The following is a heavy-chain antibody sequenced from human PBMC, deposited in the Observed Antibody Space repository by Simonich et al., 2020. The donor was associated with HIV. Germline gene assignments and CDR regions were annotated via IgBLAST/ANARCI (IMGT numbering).Heavy chain of an antibody. J-gene: IGHJ6*03. D-gene: IGHD6-19*01. CDR1: GGSFSGYF. CDR2: INHGGGT. Sequence: QWGEGLLKPSETLSLTCAVYGGSFSGYFWTWIRQPPGKGLEWIGEINHGGGTNYNPSLKSRVTLSVATSKKPFSLKLSSVTAADTAVYSCARVAPPYIAVYRKYYYMDVWGKGTTVTVSS. CDR3: ARVAPPYIAVYRKYYYMDV. V-gene: IGHV4-34*01.